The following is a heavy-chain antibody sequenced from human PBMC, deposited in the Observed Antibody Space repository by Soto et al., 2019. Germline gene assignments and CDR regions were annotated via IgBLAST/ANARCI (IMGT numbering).Heavy chain of an antibody. Sequence: QVQLVQSGAEVKKPGASVKVSCKASGYTFTSYAMHWVRQAPGQRLEWMGWINAGNGNTKYSQKFQGRVTMTRDTSASTAYMELSSLRSEDTAVYYCARDWSYCGGDCLSAFDIWGQGTMVTVSS. V-gene: IGHV1-3*01. J-gene: IGHJ3*02. CDR3: ARDWSYCGGDCLSAFDI. CDR2: INAGNGNT. CDR1: GYTFTSYA. D-gene: IGHD2-21*01.